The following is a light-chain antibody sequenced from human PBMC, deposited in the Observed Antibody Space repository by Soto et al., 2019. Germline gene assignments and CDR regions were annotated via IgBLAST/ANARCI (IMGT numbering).Light chain of an antibody. CDR1: QGISGW. V-gene: IGKV1-5*01. CDR2: DAS. CDR3: QQYHSDSPWT. Sequence: DIDMTQSPSTLPASVGDRVTITCRASQGISGWLAWYQQKPGKAPKLLIYDASSLESGVPSRFSGSGSGTEFALLTSSLQPDDFATYYCQQYHSDSPWTFGQGTKVDIK. J-gene: IGKJ1*01.